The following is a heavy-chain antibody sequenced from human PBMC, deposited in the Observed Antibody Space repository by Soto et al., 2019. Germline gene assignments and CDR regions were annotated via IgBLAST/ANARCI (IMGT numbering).Heavy chain of an antibody. CDR2: ISSSSSTI. J-gene: IGHJ4*02. Sequence: ESGGGLVQPGGSLRLSCEASGFTFSSYSMNWVRQAPGKGLEWVSYISSSSSTIYYADSVKGRFTISRDNAKNSLYLQMNSLRDEDTAVYYCAREGNCSSASCYVTGVDYWGQGTLVTVSS. CDR1: GFTFSSYS. V-gene: IGHV3-48*02. D-gene: IGHD2-2*01. CDR3: AREGNCSSASCYVTGVDY.